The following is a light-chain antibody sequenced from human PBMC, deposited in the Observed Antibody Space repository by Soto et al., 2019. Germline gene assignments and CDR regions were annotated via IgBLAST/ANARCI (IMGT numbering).Light chain of an antibody. CDR2: DDG. CDR1: NIGGKS. CDR3: QVWDNNYDNYV. J-gene: IGLJ1*01. Sequence: LTQPPAVSVGPGQTARIPCGGNNIGGKSLHWYQQKPGQAPVLVVYDDGDRPSGIPERFSGSNSGNTATLTISRVEAGDEADYYCQVWDNNYDNYVFGTGTKVNVL. V-gene: IGLV3-21*02.